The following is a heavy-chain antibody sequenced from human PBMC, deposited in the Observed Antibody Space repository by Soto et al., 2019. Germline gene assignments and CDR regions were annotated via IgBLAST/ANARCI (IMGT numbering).Heavy chain of an antibody. J-gene: IGHJ6*02. Sequence: GESLKISCKGSGYSFTNYWIGWVRQMPGKGLEWMGIIYPGDPDSRYSPSFQGQVTISADKSISTAYLQWRTLKASDTAMYYCARLGYCSSISCYTNYYGIDVWGQGTTVTVSS. CDR1: GYSFTNYW. CDR2: IYPGDPDS. V-gene: IGHV5-51*01. CDR3: ARLGYCSSISCYTNYYGIDV. D-gene: IGHD2-2*02.